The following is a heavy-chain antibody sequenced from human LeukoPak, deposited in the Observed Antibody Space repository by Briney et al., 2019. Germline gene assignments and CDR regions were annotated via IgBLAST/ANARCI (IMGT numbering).Heavy chain of an antibody. CDR3: ARGRSSYYFDY. CDR1: GGSINSGAFS. Sequence: SETLSLTCAVSGGSINSGAFSWSWFRQPPGKGPEWIGYIYPSGTTYYSPSLKSRVTMSVDRSKNHFSLRLTSVAAADTAIYYCARGRSSYYFDYWGQGTLVTVSS. J-gene: IGHJ4*02. V-gene: IGHV4-30-2*01. CDR2: IYPSGTT.